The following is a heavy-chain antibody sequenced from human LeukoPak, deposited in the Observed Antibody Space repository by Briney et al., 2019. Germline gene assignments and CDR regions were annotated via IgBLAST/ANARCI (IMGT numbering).Heavy chain of an antibody. CDR1: GFTFSTYW. CDR2: IKQDGSEK. CDR3: ARLPAYCSSTSCYYDY. V-gene: IGHV3-7*01. Sequence: QSGGSLRLSCAASGFTFSTYWMSWVRQDRGKGLEWVANIKQDGSEKYYVDSVKGRFTISRDNAKNSLYLQMNSLRAEDTAVYYCARLPAYCSSTSCYYDYWGQGTLVIVSS. D-gene: IGHD2-2*01. J-gene: IGHJ4*02.